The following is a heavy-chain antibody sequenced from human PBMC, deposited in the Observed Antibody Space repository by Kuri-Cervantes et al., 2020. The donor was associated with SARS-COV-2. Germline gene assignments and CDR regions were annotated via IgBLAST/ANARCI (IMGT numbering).Heavy chain of an antibody. CDR1: GFTFSGYW. CDR2: INGDGSAT. D-gene: IGHD1-14*01. J-gene: IGHJ4*02. V-gene: IGHV3-74*01. Sequence: GGSLRLSCAASGFTFSGYWMHWVRLVPSKGLMWVSGINGDGSATGYADSVKGRFTISRDNAKNTVYLQMSSLRAEDMAVYFCARDPGGTTGWYYFVDWGQGTLVTVSS. CDR3: ARDPGGTTGWYYFVD.